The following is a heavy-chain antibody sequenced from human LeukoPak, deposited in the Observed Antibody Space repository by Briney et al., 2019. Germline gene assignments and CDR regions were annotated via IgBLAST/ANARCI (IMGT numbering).Heavy chain of an antibody. CDR2: IKQDGSEK. J-gene: IGHJ6*03. CDR3: ARDNGVVHGVYYMDV. D-gene: IGHD3-3*01. V-gene: IGHV3-7*01. CDR1: GFTFSNYW. Sequence: GGSLRLSCAASGFTFSNYWMTWVRQAPGKGLEWVANIKQDGSEKLYVNSVRGRFTISRDNAKMSLFLQMNSLRAEDTAVYYCARDNGVVHGVYYMDVWGKGTTVTVS.